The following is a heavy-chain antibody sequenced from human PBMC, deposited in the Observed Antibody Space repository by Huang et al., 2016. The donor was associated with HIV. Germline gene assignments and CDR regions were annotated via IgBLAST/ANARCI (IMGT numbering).Heavy chain of an antibody. Sequence: QVQLQESGQGLVKPSDTLSLTCIVSGDSVDSSYSYWGWVRQPPGKGLEWMGSIYSNVNTYCNKDLTRRITISVATSKKHFSLNLKTVTAADTAVYYCSRRTSTPATELWGQGTMVTVSS. D-gene: IGHD1-1*01. CDR2: IYSNVNT. CDR1: GDSVDSSYSY. CDR3: SRRTSTPATEL. J-gene: IGHJ3*01. V-gene: IGHV4-39*02.